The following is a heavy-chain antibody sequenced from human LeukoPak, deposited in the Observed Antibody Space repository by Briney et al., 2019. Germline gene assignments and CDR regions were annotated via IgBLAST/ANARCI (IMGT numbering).Heavy chain of an antibody. Sequence: GGSLRLSCAASGFTFSSYAMSWVRQAPGKGLEWVSAISGSGGSTYYADSVKGRFTISRDNSKNTLYLQMNSLRAEDTAVYYCAKAGDSSGYYQYYFGYWGQGTLVTVSS. V-gene: IGHV3-23*01. CDR2: ISGSGGST. D-gene: IGHD3-22*01. J-gene: IGHJ4*02. CDR3: AKAGDSSGYYQYYFGY. CDR1: GFTFSSYA.